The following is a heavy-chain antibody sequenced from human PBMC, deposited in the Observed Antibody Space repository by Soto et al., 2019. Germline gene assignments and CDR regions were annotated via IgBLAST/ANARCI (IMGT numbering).Heavy chain of an antibody. J-gene: IGHJ4*02. D-gene: IGHD1-1*01. CDR3: AKDLSSGTFIYYFDY. CDR2: ISYDGSNK. CDR1: GFTFSSYG. Sequence: GGSLRLSCAASGFTFSSYGMHWVRQAPGKGLEWVAVISYDGSNKYYADSVKGRFTISRDNSKNTLYLQMNSLRAEDTAVYYCAKDLSSGTFIYYFDYWGQGTRVTVSS. V-gene: IGHV3-30*18.